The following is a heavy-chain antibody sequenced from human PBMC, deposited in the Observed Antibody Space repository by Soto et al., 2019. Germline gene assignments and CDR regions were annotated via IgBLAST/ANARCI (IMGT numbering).Heavy chain of an antibody. CDR1: GFTFSSYS. CDR3: ARDVAVDC. CDR2: ISSGSSTT. V-gene: IGHV3-48*01. Sequence: EVQLVESGGGLVQPGGSLRLSCAASGFTFSSYSMNWVRQAPGKGLEWVSYISSASSSYISSGSSTTYYADPVKGRFTISRDNAKNSLYLQMNSLRAEDTAVYYCARDVAVDCWGQGTLVTVSS. J-gene: IGHJ4*02.